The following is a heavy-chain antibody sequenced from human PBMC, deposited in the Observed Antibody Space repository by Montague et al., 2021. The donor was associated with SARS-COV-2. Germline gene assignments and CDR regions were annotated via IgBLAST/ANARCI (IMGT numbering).Heavy chain of an antibody. CDR3: ARGMIRGVTTQFDY. J-gene: IGHJ4*02. Sequence: IYYSGTTYYNPSLQSRGTISVDTSKNQLSLRLSSVTAADTAVYFCARGMIRGVTTQFDYWGQGSLVTVSS. D-gene: IGHD3-10*01. V-gene: IGHV4-39*01. CDR2: IYYSGTT.